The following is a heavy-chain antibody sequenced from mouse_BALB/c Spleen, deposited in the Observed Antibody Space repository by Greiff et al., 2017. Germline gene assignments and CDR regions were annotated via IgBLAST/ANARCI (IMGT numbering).Heavy chain of an antibody. V-gene: IGHV8-8*01. J-gene: IGHJ4*01. CDR2: IWWNDDK. CDR1: GFSLSTSGMS. CDR3: ARAPYYYGSSYDAMDY. Sequence: VKLMESGPGILQPSQTLSLTCSFSGFSLSTSGMSVGWIRQPSGKGLEWLAHIWWNDDKYYNPALKSRLTISKDTSNNQVFLTIASVVTADTATYYSARAPYYYGSSYDAMDYWGQGTSVPVSS. D-gene: IGHD1-1*01.